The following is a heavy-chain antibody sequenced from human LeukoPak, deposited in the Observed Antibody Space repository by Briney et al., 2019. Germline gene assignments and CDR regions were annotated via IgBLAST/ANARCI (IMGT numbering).Heavy chain of an antibody. CDR1: GYTFTGYY. D-gene: IGHD3-3*01. Sequence: ASVKVSCKASGYTFTGYYMQWVRQAPGEGFEWMGWINAKSGGTNYVQKFQGRVIMTRDTSISTAYMELSSLRSDDTAVYYCARGNFWRGYYPLDYWGQGTPVTVSS. V-gene: IGHV1-2*02. J-gene: IGHJ4*02. CDR2: INAKSGGT. CDR3: ARGNFWRGYYPLDY.